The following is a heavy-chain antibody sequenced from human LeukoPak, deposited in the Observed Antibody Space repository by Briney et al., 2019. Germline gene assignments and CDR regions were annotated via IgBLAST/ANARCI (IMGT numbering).Heavy chain of an antibody. CDR3: VREESGGYFDY. D-gene: IGHD2-8*02. CDR2: ITPSVDTT. CDR1: GYTFTSYG. V-gene: IGHV1-46*01. Sequence: GASVKVSCKASGYTFTSYGISRVRQAPGQGLEWVGRITPSVDTTNYAQKFRDRVTMTRDTSTSTVYMELSSLRSEDTAVYHCVREESGGYFDYWGQGTLVTVSS. J-gene: IGHJ4*02.